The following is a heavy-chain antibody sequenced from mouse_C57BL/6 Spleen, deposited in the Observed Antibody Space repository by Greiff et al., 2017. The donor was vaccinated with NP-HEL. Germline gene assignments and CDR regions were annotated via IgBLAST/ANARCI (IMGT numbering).Heavy chain of an antibody. Sequence: EVKLVESGEGLVKPGGSLKLSCAASGFTFSSYAMSWIRQTPEKRLEWVAYISSGGDHIYYADTVKGRFTISRDNARNTLYLQVRSLKSEDTAMYYCTREAGYDGPWFAYWGQGTLVTVSA. CDR2: ISSGGDHI. CDR3: TREAGYDGPWFAY. D-gene: IGHD2-2*01. V-gene: IGHV5-9-1*02. J-gene: IGHJ3*01. CDR1: GFTFSSYA.